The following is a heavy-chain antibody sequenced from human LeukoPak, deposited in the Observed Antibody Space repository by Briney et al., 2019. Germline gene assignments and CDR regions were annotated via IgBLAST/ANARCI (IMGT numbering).Heavy chain of an antibody. V-gene: IGHV3-23*01. CDR1: GFTFSSYA. CDR2: ISNSGGST. D-gene: IGHD6-6*01. Sequence: GGSLRLSCAASGFTFSSYAMNWVRQAPGKGLEWVSGISNSGGSTYYADSVKGRFTISRDNSKNTLYLQMNSLRAEDTAVYFCAKETSSSFDYWGQGTLVTVSS. J-gene: IGHJ4*02. CDR3: AKETSSSFDY.